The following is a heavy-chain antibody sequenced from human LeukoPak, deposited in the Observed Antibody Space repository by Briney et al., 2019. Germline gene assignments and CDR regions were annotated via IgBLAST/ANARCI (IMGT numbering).Heavy chain of an antibody. CDR3: AKVRGRSYYYDSSGYSPFDY. Sequence: GGSLRLSCAASGFTFSSYAMSWVRQAPGKGLEWVSAISGSGGSTYYADSVKGRFTIPRDNSKNTLYLQMNSLRAEDTAVYSCAKVRGRSYYYDSSGYSPFDYWGQGTLVTVSS. V-gene: IGHV3-23*01. CDR1: GFTFSSYA. J-gene: IGHJ4*02. CDR2: ISGSGGST. D-gene: IGHD3-22*01.